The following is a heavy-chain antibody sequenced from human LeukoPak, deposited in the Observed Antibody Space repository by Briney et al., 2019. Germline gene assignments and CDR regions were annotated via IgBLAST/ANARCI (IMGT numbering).Heavy chain of an antibody. Sequence: SQTLSLTCTVSGGSISSGDYYWSWIRQPPGKGLEWIGYIYYSGSTYYNPSLKSRVTISVDTSKNQFSLKLSSVTAADTAVYYCARARSAGNIRYYGMDVWGKGTTVTVSS. CDR1: GGSISSGDYY. J-gene: IGHJ6*04. CDR2: IYYSGST. V-gene: IGHV4-30-4*01. CDR3: ARARSAGNIRYYGMDV. D-gene: IGHD6-13*01.